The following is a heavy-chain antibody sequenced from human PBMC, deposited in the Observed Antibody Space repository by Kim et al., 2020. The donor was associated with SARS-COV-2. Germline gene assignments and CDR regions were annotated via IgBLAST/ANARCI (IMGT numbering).Heavy chain of an antibody. CDR2: ISYDGTNK. V-gene: IGHV3-30*03. Sequence: GGSLRLSCAASGFTFSSYGMHWVRQAPGKGLEWVSVISYDGTNKYYADSVKGRFTISRDNSKTTLYLQMNSLRAEDTAAYYCARLTTVLTPDDFDYLGQG. J-gene: IGHJ4*02. CDR3: ARLTTVLTPDDFDY. D-gene: IGHD4-17*01. CDR1: GFTFSSYG.